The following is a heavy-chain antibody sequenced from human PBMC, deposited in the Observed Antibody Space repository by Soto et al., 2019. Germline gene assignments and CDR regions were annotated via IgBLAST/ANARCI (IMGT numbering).Heavy chain of an antibody. Sequence: QVQLVQSGAEVKKPGPSVKVSCKTSGYTFSTYPISWVRQAPGQGLEWVGWISTYNGKTNYGQKFQGRVTITTDTSASTAYMNLRNLRSDDTAVYYCARDRVEAALGTFDQWGQGTLVTVSS. V-gene: IGHV1-18*01. CDR1: GYTFSTYP. CDR3: ARDRVEAALGTFDQ. CDR2: ISTYNGKT. J-gene: IGHJ4*02. D-gene: IGHD6-13*01.